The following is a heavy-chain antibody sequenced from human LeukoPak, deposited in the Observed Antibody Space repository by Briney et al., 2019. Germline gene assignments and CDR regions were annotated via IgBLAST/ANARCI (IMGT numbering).Heavy chain of an antibody. D-gene: IGHD4-11*01. CDR3: AKDLQRTTITSTSFDY. CDR2: ISGSGGNT. J-gene: IGHJ4*02. V-gene: IGHV3-23*01. Sequence: QPGGSLRLSCAASGFTFSSYAMNWVRQAPGKGLEWVSGISGSGGNTNFAGSVKGRFTISRDNSNNTLYLQTNSLRAEDTAVYYCAKDLQRTTITSTSFDYWGQGTLVTVSS. CDR1: GFTFSSYA.